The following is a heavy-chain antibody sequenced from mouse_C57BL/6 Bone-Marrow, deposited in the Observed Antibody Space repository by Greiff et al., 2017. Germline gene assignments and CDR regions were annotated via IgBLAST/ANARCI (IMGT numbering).Heavy chain of an antibody. CDR2: IDPSDSYT. CDR3: ASSYGYFDV. J-gene: IGHJ1*03. CDR1: GYTFTSYW. V-gene: IGHV1-69*01. Sequence: VQLQQPGAELVMPGASVKLSCKASGYTFTSYWMHWVKQWPGQGLEWIGEIDPSDSYTNYNQKFKGKSTLTVDKSSSTAYMQLSSLTSEDSAVYYCASSYGYFDVWGTGTTVTVSS.